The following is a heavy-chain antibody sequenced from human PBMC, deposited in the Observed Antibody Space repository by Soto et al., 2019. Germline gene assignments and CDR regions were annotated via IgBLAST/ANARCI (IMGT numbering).Heavy chain of an antibody. CDR3: ARDSAWSSFDY. CDR1: GFTSSLNG. CDR2: IWNDGTNK. J-gene: IGHJ4*02. D-gene: IGHD6-19*01. V-gene: IGHV3-33*01. Sequence: GRPLRPSCAACGFTSSLNGMHWVRQAPGKGRDGVGLIWNDGTNKNYGDSVEGRFTITRDNAKNSLFLKMDSLRVEDTALYYCARDSAWSSFDYWGQGTQVTVSS.